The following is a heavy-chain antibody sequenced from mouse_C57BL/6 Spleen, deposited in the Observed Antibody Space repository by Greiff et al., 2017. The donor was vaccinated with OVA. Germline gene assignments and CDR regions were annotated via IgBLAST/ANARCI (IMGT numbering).Heavy chain of an antibody. V-gene: IGHV1-76*01. CDR2: IYPGSGNT. Sequence: QVQLKESGAELVRPGASVKLSCKASGYTFTDYYINWVKQRPGQGLEWIARIYPGSGNTYYNEKFKGKATLTAEKSSSTAYMQLSSLTSEDSAVYFCARGVMDYWGQGTSVTVSS. CDR3: ARGVMDY. CDR1: GYTFTDYY. J-gene: IGHJ4*01.